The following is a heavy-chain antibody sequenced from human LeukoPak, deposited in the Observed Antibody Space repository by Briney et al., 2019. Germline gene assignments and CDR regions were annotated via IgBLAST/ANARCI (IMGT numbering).Heavy chain of an antibody. CDR1: GGSISSYY. V-gene: IGHV4-59*01. J-gene: IGHJ5*02. Sequence: SETLSLTCTVSGGSISSYYWSWIRQPPGKGLEWIGYIYYSGSTNYNPSLKSRVTISVDTSKNQFSLKLSSVTAADTAVYYCARSFGKLSYNWFDPWGQGTLVTVSS. CDR3: ARSFGKLSYNWFDP. CDR2: IYYSGST. D-gene: IGHD3-10*01.